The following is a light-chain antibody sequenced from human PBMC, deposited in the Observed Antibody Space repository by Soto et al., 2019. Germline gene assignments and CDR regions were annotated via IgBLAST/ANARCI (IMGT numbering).Light chain of an antibody. CDR1: SGHSSYA. Sequence: QLVLTQSPSASASLGASVKLTCTLSSGHSSYAIACHQQQPEKGPRYLMKLNSDGSHSKGDGIPDRFSGSSSGAERYLTISSLQSEDEADYYCQTWGTGPWVFAGGTKLTVL. CDR2: LNSDGSH. CDR3: QTWGTGPWV. J-gene: IGLJ3*02. V-gene: IGLV4-69*01.